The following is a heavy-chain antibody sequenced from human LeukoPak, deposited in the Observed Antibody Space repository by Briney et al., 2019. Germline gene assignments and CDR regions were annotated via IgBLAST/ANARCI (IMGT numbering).Heavy chain of an antibody. CDR3: VKDIRRGYNFGYDQFAY. Sequence: GGSLRLSCAASGFIFSNYGMHWVRLAPGKGLEWVAFIQYNGTNKDYADSVKGRFTISRDNSKNTVSLQMNSLKPEDTALYYCVKDIRRGYNFGYDQFAYWGQGTLVTVSS. CDR1: GFIFSNYG. CDR2: IQYNGTNK. J-gene: IGHJ4*02. V-gene: IGHV3-30*02. D-gene: IGHD5-18*01.